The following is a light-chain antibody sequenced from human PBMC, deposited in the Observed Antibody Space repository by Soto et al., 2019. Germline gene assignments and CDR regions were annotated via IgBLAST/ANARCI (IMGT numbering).Light chain of an antibody. J-gene: IGLJ7*01. CDR3: QSYDSSLSGVV. Sequence: QSVLTQPPSVSGAPGQRVTLSCTGSSSNIGAGYDVQWYQQVPGTTPKLLIYSNNNRPSGLPDRFSGYNSGTSASLAITGLQAEDEADYYCQSYDSSLSGVVFGGGTQLTVL. CDR2: SNN. CDR1: SSNIGAGYD. V-gene: IGLV1-40*01.